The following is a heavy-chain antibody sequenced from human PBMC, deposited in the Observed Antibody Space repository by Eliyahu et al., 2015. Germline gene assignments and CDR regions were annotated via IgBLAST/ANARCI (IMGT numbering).Heavy chain of an antibody. Sequence: QVQLQESGPGLVKPSETLSLTCTVSGGSISSYYWSWIRXPPGKGLEWIGYIYYSGSTNYNPSLKSRVTISVDTSKNQFSLKLSSVTAADTAVYYCARVPPPGVVPAGNDNRKYYYYYYMDVWGKGTTVTVSS. D-gene: IGHD2-2*01. CDR2: IYYSGST. CDR1: GGSISSYY. CDR3: ARVPPPGVVPAGNDNRKYYYYYYMDV. J-gene: IGHJ6*03. V-gene: IGHV4-59*01.